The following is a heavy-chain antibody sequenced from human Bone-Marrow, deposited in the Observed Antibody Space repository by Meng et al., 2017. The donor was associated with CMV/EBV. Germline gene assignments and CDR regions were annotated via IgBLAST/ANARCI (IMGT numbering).Heavy chain of an antibody. D-gene: IGHD3-3*01. CDR1: GFTFSSYS. CDR2: ISSSSSYR. CDR3: ARDGVTIFGVVIGVNWFDP. Sequence: GESLKNSCVVSGFTFSSYSMNWVRQAPGKGLEWVSSISSSSSYRYYAASVKGRFTISRDNAKNSLYLQMNSLRAEDTAVYYCARDGVTIFGVVIGVNWFDPWGQGTLVTVSS. J-gene: IGHJ5*02. V-gene: IGHV3-21*01.